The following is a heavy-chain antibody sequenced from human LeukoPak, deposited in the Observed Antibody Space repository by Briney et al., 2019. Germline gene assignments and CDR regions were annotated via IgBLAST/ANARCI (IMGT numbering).Heavy chain of an antibody. D-gene: IGHD6-19*01. V-gene: IGHV3-30*18. CDR1: GFTFSSYG. J-gene: IGHJ4*02. CDR3: AKSKAHSGWGAYYFDY. CDR2: ISYDGSNK. Sequence: GRSLRLPCAASGFTFSSYGMHWVRQAPGKGLEWVAVISYDGSNKYYADSVKGRFTISRDNSKNTLYLQMNSLRAEDTAVYYCAKSKAHSGWGAYYFDYWGQGTLVTVSS.